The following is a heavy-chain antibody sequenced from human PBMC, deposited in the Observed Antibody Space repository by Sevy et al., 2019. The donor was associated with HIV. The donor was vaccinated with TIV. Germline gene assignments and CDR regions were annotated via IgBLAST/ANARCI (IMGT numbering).Heavy chain of an antibody. V-gene: IGHV3-9*03. CDR3: AKDMAGECVHSTSCFTMDH. D-gene: IGHD2-2*02. CDR1: GFKFGDHA. Sequence: GGSLRLSCAASGFKFGDHAMHWVPQPPGKGLEWVSGISWNSGDVDYAASAKGRFTISRDNTKNSLYLQMNSLRAEDMALYYCAKDMAGECVHSTSCFTMDHWGLGTLVTVSS. J-gene: IGHJ4*02. CDR2: ISWNSGDV.